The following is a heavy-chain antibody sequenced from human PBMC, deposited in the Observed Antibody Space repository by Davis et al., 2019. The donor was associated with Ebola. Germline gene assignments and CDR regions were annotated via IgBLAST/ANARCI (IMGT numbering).Heavy chain of an antibody. D-gene: IGHD3-16*01. CDR3: ASHSFGYYFDS. V-gene: IGHV4-61*03. Sequence: PSETLSLTCSVSGTSVTSGSDYWSWVRQPPGRELEWIGYVYYGGNTNYNPSLKSRATISLDTSKNHFALELRSVTAADTAVYYCASHSFGYYFDSWGPGTLVTVSS. CDR2: VYYGGNT. CDR1: GTSVTSGSDY. J-gene: IGHJ4*02.